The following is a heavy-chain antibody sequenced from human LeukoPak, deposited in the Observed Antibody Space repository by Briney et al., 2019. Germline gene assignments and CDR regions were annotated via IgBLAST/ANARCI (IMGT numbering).Heavy chain of an antibody. J-gene: IGHJ5*02. CDR3: ARGRKTGDIVVVVAAIRAGWFDP. CDR2: INHSGST. CDR1: GGSFSGYY. D-gene: IGHD2-15*01. V-gene: IGHV4-34*01. Sequence: SETLSLTCAVYGGSFSGYYWSWIRQPPGKGLEWIGEINHSGSTNYNPFLKSRVTISVDTSKNQFSLKLSSVTAADTAVYYCARGRKTGDIVVVVAAIRAGWFDPWGQGTLVTVSS.